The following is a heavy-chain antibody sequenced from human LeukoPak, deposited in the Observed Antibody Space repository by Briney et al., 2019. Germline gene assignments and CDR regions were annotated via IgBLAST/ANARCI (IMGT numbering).Heavy chain of an antibody. Sequence: SETLSLTCTVSGGSISSYYWSWIRQPPGKGLEWIGFIYTSGSTNDNPSLKSRATMSVDTSTNQFSLKLSSVTAADTAMYYCARLDNSNSYFDYWGLGTLVTVSS. J-gene: IGHJ4*02. D-gene: IGHD4-11*01. CDR1: GGSISSYY. V-gene: IGHV4-4*09. CDR3: ARLDNSNSYFDY. CDR2: IYTSGST.